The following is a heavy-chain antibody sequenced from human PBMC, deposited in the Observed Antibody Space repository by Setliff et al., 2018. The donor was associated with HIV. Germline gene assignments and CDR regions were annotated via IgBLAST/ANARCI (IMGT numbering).Heavy chain of an antibody. Sequence: GGSLRLSCVVSGGSEFTFSDVWVSWVRQAPGKGLEWIGHIQRNADGGTTLYGAPVKGRFTISRDDLRSTLFLQMNALETEDTAMYYCVGAFPGFWGQGTLVTVSS. V-gene: IGHV3-15*01. J-gene: IGHJ4*02. CDR2: IQRNADGGTT. D-gene: IGHD3-10*01. CDR1: GGSEFTFSDVW. CDR3: VGAFPGF.